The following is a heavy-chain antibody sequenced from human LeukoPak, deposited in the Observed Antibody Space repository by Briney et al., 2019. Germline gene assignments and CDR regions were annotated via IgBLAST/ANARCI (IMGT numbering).Heavy chain of an antibody. Sequence: NSSETLSLTCTVSGGSISSSSYYWGWIRQPPGKGLEWIGSIYYSGSTYYNPSLKSRVTISVDTSKNQFSLKLSSVTAADTAVYYCARVGYDFWSGYIDYWGQGTLVTVSS. CDR2: IYYSGST. V-gene: IGHV4-39*07. CDR3: ARVGYDFWSGYIDY. CDR1: GGSISSSSYY. J-gene: IGHJ4*02. D-gene: IGHD3-3*01.